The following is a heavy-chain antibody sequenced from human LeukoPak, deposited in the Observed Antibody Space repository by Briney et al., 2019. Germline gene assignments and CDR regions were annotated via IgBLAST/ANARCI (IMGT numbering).Heavy chain of an antibody. CDR2: ISYDGSNK. J-gene: IGHJ5*02. V-gene: IGHV3-30-3*01. Sequence: GGSLRPSCAASRFTFRSYAMPWVRQAPGKGLEWGAVISYDGSNKYYAASVKGRFTISRDNSKNTLYLQMNSLSADDTAVYYCARDPRIAVADYNWFDPWGQGTLVTVSS. D-gene: IGHD6-19*01. CDR3: ARDPRIAVADYNWFDP. CDR1: RFTFRSYA.